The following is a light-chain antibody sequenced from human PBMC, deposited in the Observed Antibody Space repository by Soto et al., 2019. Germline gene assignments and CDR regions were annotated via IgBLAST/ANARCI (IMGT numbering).Light chain of an antibody. CDR2: SAS. V-gene: IGKV3-15*01. CDR1: QSVSSN. CDR3: QQYNNWPPDRT. J-gene: IGKJ1*01. Sequence: EIVMTQSPATRSVSPGERATLSCRASQSVSSNLAWYQQKPGQAPRLLIYSASTRATGIPARFSGSGSGTEFTLTISSLQSEDFAIYFCQQYNNWPPDRTFGQGTKVEIK.